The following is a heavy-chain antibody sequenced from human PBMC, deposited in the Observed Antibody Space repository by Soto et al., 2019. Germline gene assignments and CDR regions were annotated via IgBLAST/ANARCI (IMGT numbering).Heavy chain of an antibody. D-gene: IGHD3-16*01. CDR1: GFTFRSHW. J-gene: IGHJ3*02. V-gene: IGHV3-7*01. Sequence: EVQLVETGGGLVQPGGSLRLSCAASGFTFRSHWMSWVRQAPGKGLEWVANIRQDGNEEQYLDSVKGRLTLSRDNAKNSLYLQMNGLRVEDTSVYYCAKAEGDSFDIRGQGTMVTVSS. CDR2: IRQDGNEE. CDR3: AKAEGDSFDI.